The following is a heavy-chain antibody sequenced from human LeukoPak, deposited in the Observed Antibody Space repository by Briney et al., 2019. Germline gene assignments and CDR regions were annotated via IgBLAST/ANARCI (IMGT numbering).Heavy chain of an antibody. CDR2: ILVDGSTK. Sequence: GGSLRLSCAASGFTFSSYEMNWVRQAPGKGLEWVAVILVDGSTKYYADSVRGRFTISRDNSKNTVYLQMNSLRIEDTAVYYCSRDWGLDAWGQGTAVIVSS. J-gene: IGHJ6*02. CDR1: GFTFSSYE. CDR3: SRDWGLDA. V-gene: IGHV3-30-3*01.